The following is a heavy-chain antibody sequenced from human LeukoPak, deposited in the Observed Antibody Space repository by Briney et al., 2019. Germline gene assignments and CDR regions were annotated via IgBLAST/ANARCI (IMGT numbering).Heavy chain of an antibody. Sequence: SETLSLTCTVSGGSISSYYWSWIRQPAGKGLEWIGRIYTSGSTNYNPSLKSRVTMSVDTSKNQFSLKLSSVTAADTAVYYCARAIDLYYDFWSGSTFYYYYMDVWGKGTTVTVSS. CDR1: GGSISSYY. D-gene: IGHD3-3*01. CDR3: ARAIDLYYDFWSGSTFYYYYMDV. CDR2: IYTSGST. J-gene: IGHJ6*03. V-gene: IGHV4-4*07.